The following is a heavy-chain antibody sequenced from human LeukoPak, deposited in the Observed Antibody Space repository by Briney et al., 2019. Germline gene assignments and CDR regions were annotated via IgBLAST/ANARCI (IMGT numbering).Heavy chain of an antibody. Sequence: PAGTLRRSCSASGFTFSSYEMNWVRQAPGKGLEWVSDISNSGSTIYYADSVKGRFTISRDNPKTSLSLHMNSLSAEDTAVSYCASALYDFWSGHAFDIWGQGTMVTVSS. D-gene: IGHD3-3*01. V-gene: IGHV3-48*03. J-gene: IGHJ3*02. CDR2: ISNSGSTI. CDR1: GFTFSSYE. CDR3: ASALYDFWSGHAFDI.